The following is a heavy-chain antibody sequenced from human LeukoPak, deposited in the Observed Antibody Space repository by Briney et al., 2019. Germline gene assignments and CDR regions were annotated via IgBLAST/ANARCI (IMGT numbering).Heavy chain of an antibody. CDR2: ISGSGGST. Sequence: GGSLRLSCAASGFTFSSYSMNWVRQAPGKGLEWVSAISGSGGSTYYADSVKGRFTISRDNSKNTLFLQMNSLRAEDTAVYYCAKDRPHYYDSSGYYFDYYFDYWGQGTLVTVSS. D-gene: IGHD3-22*01. J-gene: IGHJ4*02. V-gene: IGHV3-23*01. CDR1: GFTFSSYS. CDR3: AKDRPHYYDSSGYYFDYYFDY.